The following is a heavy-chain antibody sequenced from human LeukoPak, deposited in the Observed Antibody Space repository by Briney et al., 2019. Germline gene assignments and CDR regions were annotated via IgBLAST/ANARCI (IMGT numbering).Heavy chain of an antibody. V-gene: IGHV3-21*01. CDR1: GFTFSSYS. J-gene: IGHJ4*02. CDR3: AKDRGSGSYDY. Sequence: GGSLRLSCAASGFTFSSYSMNWVRQAPGKGLEWVSSISSSSSYIKYADSVKGRFTISRDNAKNSLYPQMNSLRAEDTAVYYCAKDRGSGSYDYWGQGTLVTVSS. CDR2: ISSSSSYI. D-gene: IGHD3-10*01.